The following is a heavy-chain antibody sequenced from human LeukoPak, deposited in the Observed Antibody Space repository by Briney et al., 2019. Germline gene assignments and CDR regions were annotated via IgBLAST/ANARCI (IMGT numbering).Heavy chain of an antibody. CDR3: LRWKVDTASKSSDAFDI. V-gene: IGHV1-69*06. J-gene: IGHJ3*02. CDR1: GGTFSSYA. CDR2: IIPIFGTA. D-gene: IGHD5-18*01. Sequence: SVKVSCKASGGTFSSYAISWVRQAPGQGREWMGGIIPIFGTANYAQKFQRRVTITPAKSTSTDYMELGGLRSEGMGVYYFLRWKVDTASKSSDAFDIGGRGTMVSVFS.